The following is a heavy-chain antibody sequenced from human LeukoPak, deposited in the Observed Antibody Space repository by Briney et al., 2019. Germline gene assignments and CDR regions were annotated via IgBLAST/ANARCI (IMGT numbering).Heavy chain of an antibody. Sequence: GGSLRLSCAASGFTFSSYAMYWVRQAPGKGLEWVAVISYDGSNKYYADSVKGRFTISRDNSKNTLYLQMDSLRAEDTAVYYCARGGCSSTSCYYYYGMDVWGQGTTVTVSS. D-gene: IGHD2-2*01. CDR1: GFTFSSYA. V-gene: IGHV3-30-3*01. CDR2: ISYDGSNK. J-gene: IGHJ6*02. CDR3: ARGGCSSTSCYYYYGMDV.